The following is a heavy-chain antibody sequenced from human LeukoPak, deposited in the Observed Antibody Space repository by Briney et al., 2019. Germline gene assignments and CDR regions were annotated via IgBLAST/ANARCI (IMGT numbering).Heavy chain of an antibody. CDR2: IIPIFGTA. CDR3: AREGDDSSGFYYFDY. D-gene: IGHD3-22*01. CDR1: GGTFSSYA. J-gene: IGHJ4*02. V-gene: IGHV1-69*13. Sequence: ASVKVSCKASGGTFSSYAISWVRQAPGQGLEWMGGIIPIFGTANYAQKFQGRVTITADESTSTAYMELSSLRSEETAVYYCAREGDDSSGFYYFDYWGQGTLVTVSS.